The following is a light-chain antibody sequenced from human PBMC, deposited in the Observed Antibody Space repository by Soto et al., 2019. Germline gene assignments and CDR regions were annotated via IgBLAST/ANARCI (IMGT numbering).Light chain of an antibody. V-gene: IGKV3-15*01. CDR1: QSVSTN. Sequence: EMVMTQSPATLSVSPGETATLSCRASQSVSTNLVWYQQKPGQAPRLLIYGASTRATGIPARFSGSGSGTEFTLTISRLQSEDFAVYFWQQRDRGWTFGQGTKVEIK. J-gene: IGKJ1*01. CDR2: GAS. CDR3: QQRDRGWT.